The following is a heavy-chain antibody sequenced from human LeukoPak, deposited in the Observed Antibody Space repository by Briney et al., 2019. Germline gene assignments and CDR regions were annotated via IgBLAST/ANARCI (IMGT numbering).Heavy chain of an antibody. CDR2: ISGSGGST. D-gene: IGHD3-22*01. CDR1: GFTFSSYA. J-gene: IGHJ4*02. CDR3: AKAWYYDSRVYFDY. Sequence: GGSLRLSCAASGFTFSSYAMSWVRQAPGKGLEWVSAISGSGGSTYYADSVKGRFTISRDDSKNTLYLQMNSLRAEDTAVYYCAKAWYYDSRVYFDYWGQGTLVTVSS. V-gene: IGHV3-23*01.